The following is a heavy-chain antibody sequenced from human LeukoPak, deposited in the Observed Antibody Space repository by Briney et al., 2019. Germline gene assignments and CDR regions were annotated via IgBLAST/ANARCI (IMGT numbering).Heavy chain of an antibody. CDR2: ISGSGGGT. CDR1: GFTFSSYA. J-gene: IGHJ4*02. V-gene: IGHV3-23*01. Sequence: GGSLRLSCAASGFTFSSYAMSWVRQAPGKGLEWVSAISGSGGGTYYADSVKGRFTISRDNSKNTLYLQMNSLRAEDTAVYYCARVLSPYYYDSSGYYYNPRYFDYWGQGTLVTVSS. CDR3: ARVLSPYYYDSSGYYYNPRYFDY. D-gene: IGHD3-22*01.